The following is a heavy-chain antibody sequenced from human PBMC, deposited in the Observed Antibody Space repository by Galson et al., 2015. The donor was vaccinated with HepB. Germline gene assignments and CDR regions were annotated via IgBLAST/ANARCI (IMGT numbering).Heavy chain of an antibody. CDR2: IRSKTAGGTT. CDR3: THYGPAEHLQH. Sequence: SLRLSCAASGFTYSNAWMSWVRQAPGKGLEWVGRIRSKTAGGTTDYAAPVKGRFAISRDDSKNTLYLQMNSLKTEDTGVYYCTHYGPAEHLQHWGQGTLVTVSS. J-gene: IGHJ1*01. V-gene: IGHV3-15*01. CDR1: GFTYSNAW. D-gene: IGHD3-10*01.